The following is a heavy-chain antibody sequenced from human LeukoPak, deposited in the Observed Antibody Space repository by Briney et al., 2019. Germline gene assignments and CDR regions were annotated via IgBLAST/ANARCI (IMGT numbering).Heavy chain of an antibody. Sequence: ASVKVSCKASGYTFTSYYMHWVRQAPGQGLEWMGIINPSGGSTSYAQKFQGRVTMTRDTSTNTVYMELSSLTSEDTVVYYCATSCSGGSCYYGMDVWGQGTTVTVSS. D-gene: IGHD2-15*01. J-gene: IGHJ6*02. V-gene: IGHV1-46*01. CDR3: ATSCSGGSCYYGMDV. CDR1: GYTFTSYY. CDR2: INPSGGST.